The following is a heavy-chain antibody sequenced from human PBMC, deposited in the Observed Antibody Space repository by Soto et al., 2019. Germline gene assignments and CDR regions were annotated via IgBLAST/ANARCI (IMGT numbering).Heavy chain of an antibody. J-gene: IGHJ4*02. V-gene: IGHV3-23*01. CDR3: AKSLNTATSFDY. CDR1: GFTFSSYA. CDR2: ISVTGGT. Sequence: LRLSCAASGFTFSSYAMNWVRQAPGKGPEWVSHISVTGGTYYADTVKGRFTISRDNSKNTLFLQMNSLRAEDTALYYCAKSLNTATSFDYWGQGTPVTVSS.